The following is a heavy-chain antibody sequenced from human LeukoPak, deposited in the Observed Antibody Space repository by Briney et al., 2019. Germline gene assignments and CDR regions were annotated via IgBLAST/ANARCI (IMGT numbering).Heavy chain of an antibody. CDR1: GCTFTSYD. J-gene: IGHJ4*02. V-gene: IGHV1-8*01. Sequence: ASVKVSCKASGCTFTSYDINWVRQATGQGLEWMGWMNPNSGNTGYAQKFQGRVTMTRNTSISTAYMELSSLRSEDTAVYYCARGWANGGYRRRYFDYWGQGTLVTVSS. CDR3: ARGWANGGYRRRYFDY. D-gene: IGHD5-12*01. CDR2: MNPNSGNT.